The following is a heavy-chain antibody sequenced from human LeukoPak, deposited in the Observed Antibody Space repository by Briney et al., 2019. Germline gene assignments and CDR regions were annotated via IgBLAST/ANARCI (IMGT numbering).Heavy chain of an antibody. D-gene: IGHD6-13*01. CDR2: ISGSGGST. J-gene: IGHJ4*02. CDR1: GFTFSSYA. Sequence: SGGSLRLSCAASGFTFSSYAMSWVRQAPGRGLEWVSAISGSGGSTYYADSVKGRFTISRDNSKNTLYLQMNSLRAEDTAVYYCAKCKQQLVLHYWGQGTLVTVSS. V-gene: IGHV3-23*01. CDR3: AKCKQQLVLHY.